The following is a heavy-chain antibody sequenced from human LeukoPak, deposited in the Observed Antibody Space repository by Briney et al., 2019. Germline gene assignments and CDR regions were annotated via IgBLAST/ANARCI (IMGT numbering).Heavy chain of an antibody. V-gene: IGHV3-66*02. Sequence: PGGSLRLSCAVSGFTFNDNYMAWVRQAPGQGLKWVSVIYGGGDTTYYADFVKGRFTISRDSSNSTVFLEMNTLRPEDTAVYYCTRDSRIAVAATYDYWGQGTLVTVSS. J-gene: IGHJ4*02. CDR1: GFTFNDNY. D-gene: IGHD6-19*01. CDR2: IYGGGDTT. CDR3: TRDSRIAVAATYDY.